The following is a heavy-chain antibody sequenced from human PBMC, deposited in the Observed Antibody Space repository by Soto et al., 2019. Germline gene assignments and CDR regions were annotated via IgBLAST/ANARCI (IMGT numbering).Heavy chain of an antibody. V-gene: IGHV3-23*01. J-gene: IGHJ6*02. D-gene: IGHD3-3*01. Sequence: PGGSLRLSCVASGFTFSSYAISWVRQAPGKGLEWVSTISGSGATTHYADSVKGRFTISRDNSKNTLSLQMNSLRAEDTAVYYCVKDQITSFEVVSIDYDYYVMDVWGQGTTVTVSS. CDR1: GFTFSSYA. CDR2: ISGSGATT. CDR3: VKDQITSFEVVSIDYDYYVMDV.